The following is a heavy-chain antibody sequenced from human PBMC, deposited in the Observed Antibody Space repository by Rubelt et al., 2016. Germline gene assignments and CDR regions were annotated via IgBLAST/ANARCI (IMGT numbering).Heavy chain of an antibody. CDR2: AYNGNT. CDR3: ARDIAAAGTLVPVRDY. J-gene: IGHJ4*02. Sequence: AYNGNTNYAQKLQGRVTMTTDTSTRTAYMELRSLRSDDTAVYYCARDIAAAGTLVPVRDYRGQGTLVTVSS. D-gene: IGHD6-13*01. V-gene: IGHV1-18*01.